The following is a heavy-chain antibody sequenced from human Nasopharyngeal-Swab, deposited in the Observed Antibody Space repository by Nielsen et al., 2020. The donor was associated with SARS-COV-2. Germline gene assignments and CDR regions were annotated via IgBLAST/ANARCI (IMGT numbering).Heavy chain of an antibody. D-gene: IGHD3-22*01. J-gene: IGHJ3*02. Sequence: GESLKISCAASGFTFSTYVMHWVRQAPGKGLEWVTFISYDGSNKEYAAAVKGRFPISSDNSKNTVFLQMNSLRVEDTAVYYCATDAPGSGFALDTWGQGTMVTVLS. V-gene: IGHV3-30*02. CDR2: ISYDGSNK. CDR3: ATDAPGSGFALDT. CDR1: GFTFSTYV.